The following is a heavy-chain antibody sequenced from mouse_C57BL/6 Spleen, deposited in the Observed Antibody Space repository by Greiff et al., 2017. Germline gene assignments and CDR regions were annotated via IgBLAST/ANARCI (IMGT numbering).Heavy chain of an antibody. J-gene: IGHJ1*03. CDR3: ARRRGITTVVADWYFDV. Sequence: QVTLKESGPGILQSSQTLSLTCSFSGFSLSTSGMGVSWIRQPSGKGLEWLAHIYWDDDKRYNPSLKSRLTISKDTSRNQVFLKSTSVDTADTATYYCARRRGITTVVADWYFDVWGTGTTVTVSS. D-gene: IGHD1-1*01. CDR2: IYWDDDK. V-gene: IGHV8-12*01. CDR1: GFSLSTSGMG.